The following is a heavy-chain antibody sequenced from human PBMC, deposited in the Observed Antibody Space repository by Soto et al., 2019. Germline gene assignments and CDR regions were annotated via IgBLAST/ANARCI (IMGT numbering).Heavy chain of an antibody. D-gene: IGHD6-13*01. Sequence: QVQLVQSGAEVKKPGASVKVSCKASGYTFTSYGISWVRQAPGQGLEWMGWISAYNGNTNYAQKLQGRVTMTTDTPTSTAYMELRSLSSDDTDVYYCARALAAAGTPREYWGQGTLVTVSS. CDR3: ARALAAAGTPREY. J-gene: IGHJ4*02. CDR1: GYTFTSYG. V-gene: IGHV1-18*01. CDR2: ISAYNGNT.